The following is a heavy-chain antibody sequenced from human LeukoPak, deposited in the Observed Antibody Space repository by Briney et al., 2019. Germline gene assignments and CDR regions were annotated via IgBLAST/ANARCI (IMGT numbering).Heavy chain of an antibody. D-gene: IGHD3-10*01. CDR3: ARDSPGHLGTGVRIDY. CDR1: AGTFSSYA. Sequence: SVNLSCNASAGTFSSYAISWVRQAPGQGHEWMGRIIPILGIANYAQKYPGRVPITAAKSTSTTYMELSSLRSEDTAVYYCARDSPGHLGTGVRIDYWGQGTLVTVSS. CDR2: IIPILGIA. J-gene: IGHJ4*02. V-gene: IGHV1-69*04.